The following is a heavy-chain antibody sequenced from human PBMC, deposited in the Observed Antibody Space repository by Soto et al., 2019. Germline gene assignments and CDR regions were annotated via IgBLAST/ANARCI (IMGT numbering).Heavy chain of an antibody. CDR1: GFTFRRDW. D-gene: IGHD1-26*01. J-gene: IGHJ4*02. CDR3: SGGAGDAV. CDR2: VNQDGTQK. V-gene: IGHV3-7*04. Sequence: EEQLVESGGGLVQPGGSLRLSCAISGFTFRRDWMNWVRQAPGKGLEWVAHVNQDGTQKYYVDSVKGRFTIFRDNVKNSLYLQMNSLRVEDTAVYYCSGGAGDAVWGQGTLVTVSS.